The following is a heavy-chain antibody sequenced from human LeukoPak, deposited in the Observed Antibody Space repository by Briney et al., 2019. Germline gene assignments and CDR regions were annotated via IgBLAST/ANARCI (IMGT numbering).Heavy chain of an antibody. CDR1: GGSFSGYY. V-gene: IGHV4-34*01. D-gene: IGHD2-2*01. J-gene: IGHJ5*02. Sequence: SETLSLTCAVYGGSFSGYYWSWIRQPPGKGLEWIGEINHSGSTNYNPSLKSRVTISVDTSKNQFSLKLSSVTAADTAVYYCARGTLGVCSSTSCYWFDPWGQGTLVTVSS. CDR3: ARGTLGVCSSTSCYWFDP. CDR2: INHSGST.